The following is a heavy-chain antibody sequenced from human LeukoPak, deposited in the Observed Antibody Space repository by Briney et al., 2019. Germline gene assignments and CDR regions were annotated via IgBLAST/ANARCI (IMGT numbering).Heavy chain of an antibody. V-gene: IGHV4-34*01. CDR1: GGSFSGYY. CDR2: INHSGST. CDR3: ARGPVGYDYVWGSYRERGYDY. J-gene: IGHJ4*02. Sequence: PSETLSLTCAVYGGSFSGYYWSWIRQPPGKGLEWIGEINHSGSTNYNPSLKSRVTISVDTSKNQFSLKLSSVTAADTAVYYCARGPVGYDYVWGSYRERGYDYWGQGTLVTVSP. D-gene: IGHD3-16*02.